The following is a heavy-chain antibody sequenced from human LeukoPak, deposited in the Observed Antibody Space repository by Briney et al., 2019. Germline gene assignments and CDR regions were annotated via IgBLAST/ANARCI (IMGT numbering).Heavy chain of an antibody. Sequence: SETLSLTCTVSGGSISSGGYYWSWIRQHPGKGLEWIGYIYNSGSTYYNPSLKSRVTISVDTSKNQFSLKLSSVTAADTAVYYCARESRRTYWYNWNPEPSVRWFDPWGQGTLVTVSS. D-gene: IGHD1-20*01. CDR2: IYNSGST. CDR1: GGSISSGGYY. CDR3: ARESRRTYWYNWNPEPSVRWFDP. V-gene: IGHV4-31*03. J-gene: IGHJ5*02.